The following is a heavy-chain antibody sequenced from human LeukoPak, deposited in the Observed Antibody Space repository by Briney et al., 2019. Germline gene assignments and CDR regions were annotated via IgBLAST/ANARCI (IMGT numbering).Heavy chain of an antibody. V-gene: IGHV1-18*01. Sequence: GASVKVSCKASGYTFTSYGISWVRQAPGQGLEWMGWISAYNGNTNYAQKLQGRVTMTTDTSTSTAYMERRSLRSDDTAVYYCARDYAPPPYYDFWSGYSLWFDPWGQGTLVTVSS. CDR1: GYTFTSYG. D-gene: IGHD3-3*01. CDR2: ISAYNGNT. J-gene: IGHJ5*02. CDR3: ARDYAPPPYYDFWSGYSLWFDP.